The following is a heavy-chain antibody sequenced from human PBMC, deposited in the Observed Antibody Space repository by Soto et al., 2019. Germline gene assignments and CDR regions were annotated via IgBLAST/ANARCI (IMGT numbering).Heavy chain of an antibody. Sequence: QVQLQESGPGLVKPSETLSLTCTVSGGSVSSGSYYWSWIRQPPGKGLEWIGYIYYSGSTNYNPSLKSRVTISVDTSKNQFALKLSSVTAADTAVYYCARADWIAAAGFDYWGQGTLVTVSS. CDR3: ARADWIAAAGFDY. D-gene: IGHD6-13*01. CDR2: IYYSGST. CDR1: GGSVSSGSYY. J-gene: IGHJ4*02. V-gene: IGHV4-61*01.